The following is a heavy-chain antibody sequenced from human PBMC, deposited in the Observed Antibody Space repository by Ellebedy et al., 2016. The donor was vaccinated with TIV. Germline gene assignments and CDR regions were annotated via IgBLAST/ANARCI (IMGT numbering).Heavy chain of an antibody. Sequence: PGGSLRLSCAASGLNFNDAWMNWVRQAPGSGLEWVARVKSKARGETREYAGAVQGRFTISRDDSNDMLYLEMTDLKVEDTAVNYCGGYGGYFDPWGPGTMVTVSS. D-gene: IGHD4-23*01. J-gene: IGHJ5*02. CDR2: VKSKARGETR. CDR1: GLNFNDAW. CDR3: GGYGGYFDP. V-gene: IGHV3-15*07.